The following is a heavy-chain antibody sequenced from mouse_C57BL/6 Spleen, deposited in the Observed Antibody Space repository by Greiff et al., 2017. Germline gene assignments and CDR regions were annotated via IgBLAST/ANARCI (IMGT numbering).Heavy chain of an antibody. CDR1: GYTFTSYW. Sequence: QVQLQQPGAELVMPGASVKLSCKASGYTFTSYWMHWVKQRPGQGLEWIGEIDPSDSYTNSNQKFKGKYTLTVDKSSSTAYMQLSSLTSEDSAVYYCAGADGYDGDYAMDYWGQGTSVTVSS. CDR3: AGADGYDGDYAMDY. V-gene: IGHV1-69*01. CDR2: IDPSDSYT. D-gene: IGHD2-2*01. J-gene: IGHJ4*01.